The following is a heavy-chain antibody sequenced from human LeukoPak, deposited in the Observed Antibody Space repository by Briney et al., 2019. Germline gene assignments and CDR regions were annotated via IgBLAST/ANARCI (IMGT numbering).Heavy chain of an antibody. CDR1: GFSFNNYG. CDR3: TCGYTYGRYYMDV. Sequence: SGGSLRLSCAASGFSFNNYGMNWVRQAPGKGLEWVSSISSGSTYIYCADSVKGRFTISRDNAKDSLHLQMNSLRAEDTAVYYCTCGYTYGRYYMDVWGKGTTVTVSS. CDR2: ISSGSTYI. V-gene: IGHV3-21*01. D-gene: IGHD2-2*02. J-gene: IGHJ6*03.